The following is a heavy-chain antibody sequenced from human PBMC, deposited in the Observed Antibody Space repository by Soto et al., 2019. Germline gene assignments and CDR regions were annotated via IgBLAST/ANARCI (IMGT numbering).Heavy chain of an antibody. J-gene: IGHJ3*02. CDR3: VRDSATYYYDSSGYSAFDI. V-gene: IGHV1-69*04. D-gene: IGHD3-22*01. Sequence: GASGKVACKASGGTFISYTISWARPANGQGLEWIGRIIPMLVIANYAQKIQGRVTITADKSTSTSYMELSSLRSEDTAVYYCVRDSATYYYDSSGYSAFDIWGQGTMVTVSS. CDR1: GGTFISYT. CDR2: IIPMLVIA.